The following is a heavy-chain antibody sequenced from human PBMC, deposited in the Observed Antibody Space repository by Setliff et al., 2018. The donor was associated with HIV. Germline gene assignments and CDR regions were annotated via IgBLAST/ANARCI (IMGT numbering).Heavy chain of an antibody. Sequence: SETLPLTCTVSGGSMTGSGFYWGWIRQPPGKGLQWIGAVSYNGNTYYNVSLTSRVTISVDTSKNLFSLKLRSVAAADTGIYYCARLGSGWNWVTRIDYWGQGTLVTVSS. CDR1: GGSMTGSGFY. CDR2: VSYNGNT. V-gene: IGHV4-39*02. CDR3: ARLGSGWNWVTRIDY. D-gene: IGHD6-19*01. J-gene: IGHJ4*02.